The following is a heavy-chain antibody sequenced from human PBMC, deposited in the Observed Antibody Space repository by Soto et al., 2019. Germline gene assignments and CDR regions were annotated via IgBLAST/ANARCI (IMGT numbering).Heavy chain of an antibody. CDR1: GFTVSSYW. CDR3: ASGMVAAGTFDI. Sequence: ELQLVESGGGLVQPGGSLRLSCAASGFTVSSYWMSWVRQAPGKGLEWVANIKQDGSEKYYVDSVKGRFTISRDNAKNSLYLQMNSLRAEDTAVYYCASGMVAAGTFDIWGQGTMVTVSS. CDR2: IKQDGSEK. J-gene: IGHJ3*02. V-gene: IGHV3-7*01. D-gene: IGHD6-13*01.